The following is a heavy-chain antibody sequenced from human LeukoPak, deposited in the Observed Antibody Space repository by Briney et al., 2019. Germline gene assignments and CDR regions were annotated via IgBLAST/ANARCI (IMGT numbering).Heavy chain of an antibody. V-gene: IGHV4-59*01. CDR1: GGSISSYY. CDR3: ARVGATDAFDI. CDR2: IYYSGST. J-gene: IGHJ3*02. Sequence: SETLSLTCTVSGGSISSYYWSWIRQPPGKGLEWIGYIYYSGSTNYNPSLKSRVTISVDTSKNQFSLKLSSVTAADTAVYYCARVGATDAFDIWGQGTMVTVSS. D-gene: IGHD1-26*01.